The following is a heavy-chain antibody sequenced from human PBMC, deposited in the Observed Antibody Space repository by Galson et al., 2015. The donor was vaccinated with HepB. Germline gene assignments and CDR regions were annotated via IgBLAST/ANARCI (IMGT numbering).Heavy chain of an antibody. J-gene: IGHJ2*01. D-gene: IGHD2-21*01. CDR2: IYTSGGT. CDR1: GGSISSGNYY. V-gene: IGHV4-61*02. Sequence: TLSLTCTVSGGSISSGNYYWSWIRQPAGKGLEWIGRIYTSGGTNYNPSLESRVTMSVDTSKNHFSLKLSSVTAADTAVYYCARGSPLRRVYYFDLWGRGTLVTVSS. CDR3: ARGSPLRRVYYFDL.